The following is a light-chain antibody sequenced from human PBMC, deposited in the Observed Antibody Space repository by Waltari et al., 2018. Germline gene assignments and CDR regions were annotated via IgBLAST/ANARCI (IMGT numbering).Light chain of an antibody. CDR3: SSYTTSSAPGV. Sequence: QSALTQPASVSGSPGQSITISCSGTHSHVGAYHFVSLYQQHPGKAPHLIMYEVSNRPSGISNRFSASKSGNTASLTISGLQAEDEADYYCSSYTTSSAPGVFGTGTRVTVL. CDR1: HSHVGAYHF. J-gene: IGLJ1*01. CDR2: EVS. V-gene: IGLV2-14*01.